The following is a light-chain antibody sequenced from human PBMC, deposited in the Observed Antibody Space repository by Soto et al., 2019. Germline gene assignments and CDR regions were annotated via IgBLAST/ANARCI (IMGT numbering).Light chain of an antibody. CDR1: QSINTW. CDR3: QQYQTYSRT. V-gene: IGKV1-5*03. CDR2: DGS. Sequence: DIQMTQSPSTLSASIGDRIIITCRASQSINTWLAWYQQKPGEAPKLLIYDGSTLARGVPSRFIGSGSETEFTLTISRLQPDDFATFYCQQYQTYSRTFGQGTKVEV. J-gene: IGKJ1*01.